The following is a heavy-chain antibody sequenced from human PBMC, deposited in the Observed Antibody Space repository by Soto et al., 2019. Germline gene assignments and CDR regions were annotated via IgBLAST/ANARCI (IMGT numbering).Heavy chain of an antibody. CDR2: IYYSGST. CDR3: ARHLKYYGSGSYYNRPSYYYYMDV. Sequence: SETLSLTCTVSGGSISSSSYYWGWIRQPPGKGLEWIGSIYYSGSTYYNPSLKSRVTISVDTSKNQFSLKLSSVTAADTAVYYCARHLKYYGSGSYYNRPSYYYYMDVWGKGTTVTVSS. J-gene: IGHJ6*03. V-gene: IGHV4-39*01. CDR1: GGSISSSSYY. D-gene: IGHD3-10*01.